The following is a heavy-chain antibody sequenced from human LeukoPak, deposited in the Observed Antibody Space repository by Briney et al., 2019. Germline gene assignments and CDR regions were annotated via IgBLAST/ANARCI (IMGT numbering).Heavy chain of an antibody. CDR2: INPNSGGT. D-gene: IGHD6-6*01. CDR3: AREGHAAPVAARNWFDP. J-gene: IGHJ5*02. V-gene: IGHV1-2*02. CDR1: GYTFTSYA. Sequence: GASVKVSCKASGYTFTSYAMNWVRQAPGQGLEWMRWINPNSGGTNYAQKFQGRVTMTRDTSISTAYMELSRLRSDDTAVYYCAREGHAAPVAARNWFDPWGQGTLVTVSS.